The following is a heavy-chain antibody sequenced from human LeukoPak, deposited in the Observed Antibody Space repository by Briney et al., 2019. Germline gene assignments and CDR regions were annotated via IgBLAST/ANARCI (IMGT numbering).Heavy chain of an antibody. D-gene: IGHD3-22*01. CDR1: GFTFSSYA. J-gene: IGHJ6*02. Sequence: GGSLRLSCAASGFTFSSYAMHWVRQAPGKGLEWVAVISYDGSNKDYADSVKGRFTISRDNSKNTLYLQMNSLRAEDTAVYYCARGYYDSSGYFAYYYYYGMDVWGQGTTVTVSS. CDR2: ISYDGSNK. V-gene: IGHV3-30-3*01. CDR3: ARGYYDSSGYFAYYYYYGMDV.